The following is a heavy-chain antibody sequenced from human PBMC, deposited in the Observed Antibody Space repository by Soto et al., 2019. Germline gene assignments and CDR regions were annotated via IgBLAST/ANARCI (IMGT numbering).Heavy chain of an antibody. J-gene: IGHJ4*02. D-gene: IGHD2-2*01. CDR3: AKDVGCTTTVCQKYYFDY. V-gene: IGHV3-23*01. CDR1: GFTFSSYS. Sequence: GGSLRLSCAASGFTFSSYSMNWVRQAPGKGLEWLSVISGYGSRTYYADSVKGRLTISRDNSNNTLYLHMTSLRAEDTAVYYCAKDVGCTTTVCQKYYFDYWGQGALVTVSS. CDR2: ISGYGSRT.